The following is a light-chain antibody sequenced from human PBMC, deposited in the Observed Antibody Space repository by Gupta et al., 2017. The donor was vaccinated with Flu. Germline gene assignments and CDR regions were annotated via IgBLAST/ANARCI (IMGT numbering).Light chain of an antibody. J-gene: IGLJ2*01. Sequence: SALTQPASVSGSPGQSITISCSGTSRDVGGYSYVSWYPQHPGKAPNLIIYEVSSRPAGVATRFSGSESGNTASLTISGLKEEDESDYYCSADTTSSVVVFGGGTKLTVL. CDR1: SRDVGGYSY. V-gene: IGLV2-14*01. CDR3: SADTTSSVVV. CDR2: EVS.